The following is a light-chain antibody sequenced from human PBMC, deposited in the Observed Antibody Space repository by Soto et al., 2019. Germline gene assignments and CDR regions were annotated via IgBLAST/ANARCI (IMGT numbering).Light chain of an antibody. V-gene: IGLV2-11*01. J-gene: IGLJ1*01. CDR3: CSYAGSFPYV. Sequence: QSVLTQPRSVSGSPGQSVTIPCTGTTSDVGGYNYVSWYQQHPGKAPKFIIYDVNKRPSGVPDRFSGSKSGNTASLTISGLQAEDEADYFCCSYAGSFPYVFGTGTKVTVL. CDR2: DVN. CDR1: TSDVGGYNY.